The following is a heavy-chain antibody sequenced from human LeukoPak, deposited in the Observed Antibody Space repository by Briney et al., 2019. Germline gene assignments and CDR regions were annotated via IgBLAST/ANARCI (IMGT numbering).Heavy chain of an antibody. J-gene: IGHJ6*02. Sequence: GGSLRLSCAASGFTFSSYAMHWVRQAPRKGLEWVAVISYYGSNKYYADSVKGRFTISRDNSKNTLYLQMNSLRAEDTAVYYCARDFATVVTPIGWLGYGMDVWGQGTTVTVSS. CDR2: ISYYGSNK. CDR1: GFTFSSYA. CDR3: ARDFATVVTPIGWLGYGMDV. D-gene: IGHD4-23*01. V-gene: IGHV3-30-3*01.